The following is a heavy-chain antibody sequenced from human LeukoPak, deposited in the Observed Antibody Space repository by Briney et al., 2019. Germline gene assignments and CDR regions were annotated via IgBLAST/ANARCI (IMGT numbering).Heavy chain of an antibody. Sequence: ASVEVSCKASGGTFSSYAISWVRQAPGQGLEWMGRIIPIFGTANYAQKFQGRVTITTDESTSTAYMELSSLRSEDTAVYYCARDSQRGYSYGLDYWGQGTLVTVSS. CDR1: GGTFSSYA. J-gene: IGHJ4*02. V-gene: IGHV1-69*05. CDR3: ARDSQRGYSYGLDY. D-gene: IGHD5-18*01. CDR2: IIPIFGTA.